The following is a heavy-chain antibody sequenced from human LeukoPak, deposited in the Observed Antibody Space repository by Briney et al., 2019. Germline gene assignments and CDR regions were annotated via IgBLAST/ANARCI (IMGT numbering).Heavy chain of an antibody. CDR1: GYTFTSYD. D-gene: IGHD2-2*01. CDR3: ARGSGCSSTSCPRGMDV. CDR2: MNPNGGNT. J-gene: IGHJ6*02. Sequence: ASVKVSCKASGYTFTSYDINWVRQATGQGLEWMGWMNPNGGNTGYAQKFQGRVTMTRNTSISTAYMELSSLRSEDTAVYYCARGSGCSSTSCPRGMDVWGQGTTVTVSS. V-gene: IGHV1-8*01.